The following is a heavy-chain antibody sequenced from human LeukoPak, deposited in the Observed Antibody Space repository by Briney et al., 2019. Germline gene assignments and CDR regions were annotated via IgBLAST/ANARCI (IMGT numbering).Heavy chain of an antibody. D-gene: IGHD2-2*01. CDR3: ARGCRVVPGVHNVGMTSYYNGMDV. J-gene: IGHJ6*02. CDR2: INPSGGDT. V-gene: IGHV1-46*01. CDR1: GYTFTSYY. Sequence: ASVKVSCKPSGYTFTSYYMHWVRQAPGQGLEWMGIINPSGGDTSYAQKFQGRVTTTREPSTSTVYMEVVSLSPEDTAVYYCARGCRVVPGVHNVGMTSYYNGMDVWGQGTTVTVSS.